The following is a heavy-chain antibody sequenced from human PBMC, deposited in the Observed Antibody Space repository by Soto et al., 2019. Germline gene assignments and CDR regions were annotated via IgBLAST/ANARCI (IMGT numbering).Heavy chain of an antibody. CDR2: IKQAGSEK. V-gene: IGHV3-7*01. Sequence: EVQLVESGGGLVQTGGSLRLSCAASGFTFSAYWMIWVRQAPGKGLEWVANIKQAGSEKYYVDSVNGRFIISRDDDKNSLFLQVNSLRVEDTAVYYCAREKRANGYFDYWGQGTLVTVSA. D-gene: IGHD6-25*01. CDR3: AREKRANGYFDY. CDR1: GFTFSAYW. J-gene: IGHJ4*02.